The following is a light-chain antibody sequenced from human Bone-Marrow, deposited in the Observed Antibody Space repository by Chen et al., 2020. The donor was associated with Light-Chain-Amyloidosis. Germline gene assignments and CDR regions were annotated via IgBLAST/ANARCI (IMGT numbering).Light chain of an antibody. J-gene: IGLJ2*01. CDR1: EWPTKY. V-gene: IGLV3-25*03. CDR3: QSADSSGNYEVI. Sequence: SHELTQPPPASVSPGQTARITCSGDEWPTKYAYWYQQKPGQAPVLAIHRDTERPSGISERFPGSSSGTTATLNISGVEAADEADCHCQSADSSGNYEVIFALGTKLTVL. CDR2: RDT.